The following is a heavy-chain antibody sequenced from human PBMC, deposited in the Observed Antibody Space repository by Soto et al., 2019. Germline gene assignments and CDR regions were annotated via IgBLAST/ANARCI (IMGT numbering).Heavy chain of an antibody. Sequence: PGESLKISCEASGYSFTTYWIGWVRQMPGKGLESMGIIYPGDSDTRYSPSFQGQVTLSADKSITTAYLQWSSLKASDTAVYYCARSYSESYLGGFDTWGQGTLVTVSS. CDR3: ARSYSESYLGGFDT. D-gene: IGHD1-26*01. CDR2: IYPGDSDT. V-gene: IGHV5-51*01. J-gene: IGHJ4*02. CDR1: GYSFTTYW.